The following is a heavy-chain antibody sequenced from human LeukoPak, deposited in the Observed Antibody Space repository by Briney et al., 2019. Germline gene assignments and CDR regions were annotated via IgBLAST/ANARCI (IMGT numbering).Heavy chain of an antibody. V-gene: IGHV1-24*01. Sequence: ASVKVSCKVSGHSVTQLSIHWVRQAPGKGLEWMGGFDPEQKETIFAEKFQGRVTVTEDASTDTAYMELNSLRSEDTAVYYCAFLRPIAAAGKNWFDPWGQGTLVTVSS. D-gene: IGHD6-13*01. J-gene: IGHJ5*02. CDR3: AFLRPIAAAGKNWFDP. CDR2: FDPEQKET. CDR1: GHSVTQLS.